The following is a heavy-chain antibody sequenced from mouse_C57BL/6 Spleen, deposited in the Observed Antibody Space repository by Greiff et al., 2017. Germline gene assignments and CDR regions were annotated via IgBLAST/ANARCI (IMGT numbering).Heavy chain of an antibody. J-gene: IGHJ4*01. CDR3: TSGVAGDYAMDY. CDR1: GFTFSSYA. Sequence: EVQRVESGEGLVKPGGSLKLSCAASGFTFSSYAMSWVRQTPEKRLEWVAYISSGGDYIYYADTVKGRFTISRDNARNTLYLQMSSLKSEDTAMYYCTSGVAGDYAMDYWGQGTSVTVSS. V-gene: IGHV5-9-1*02. D-gene: IGHD1-1*01. CDR2: ISSGGDYI.